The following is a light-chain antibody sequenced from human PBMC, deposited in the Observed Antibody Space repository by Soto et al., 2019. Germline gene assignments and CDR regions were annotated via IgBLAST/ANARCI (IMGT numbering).Light chain of an antibody. Sequence: QSALTQPASVSGSPGQSITISCTGTSGDVGYYNLVSWYQQNPGKAPKLMIYEVSKRPSGVSNRFSGSKSGHTASLTISGLQADDEADYYCTSYAGGDSPYVFGTGTKLTVL. CDR1: SGDVGYYNL. V-gene: IGLV2-23*02. CDR3: TSYAGGDSPYV. J-gene: IGLJ1*01. CDR2: EVS.